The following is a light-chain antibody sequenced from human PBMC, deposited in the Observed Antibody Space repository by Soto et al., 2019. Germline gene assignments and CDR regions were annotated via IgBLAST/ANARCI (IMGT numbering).Light chain of an antibody. CDR1: QSVAHW. CDR2: QTS. V-gene: IGKV1-5*03. CDR3: QQYSTYSIT. Sequence: DIQMTQSPSTLSASVGDGVTITCRASQSVAHWLAWYQQKPGKAPTLLIYQTSALESGVPSRFSGSGSGTEFTLTISSLQPDDFATYYCQQYSTYSITFGGGTKVEIE. J-gene: IGKJ4*01.